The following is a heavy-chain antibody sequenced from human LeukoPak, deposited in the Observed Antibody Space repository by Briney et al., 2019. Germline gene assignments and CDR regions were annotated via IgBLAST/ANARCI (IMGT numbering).Heavy chain of an antibody. CDR1: GGSISSSSYY. Sequence: PSETLSLTCTVSGGSISSSSYYWGWIRQPPGKGLEWIGSIYYSGSTYYNPSLKSRVTISVDTSKNQFSLKLSSVTAADTAVYYCARRKGIIAAHPQYYFDCWGQGTLVTVSS. D-gene: IGHD6-6*01. V-gene: IGHV4-39*01. CDR3: ARRKGIIAAHPQYYFDC. CDR2: IYYSGST. J-gene: IGHJ4*02.